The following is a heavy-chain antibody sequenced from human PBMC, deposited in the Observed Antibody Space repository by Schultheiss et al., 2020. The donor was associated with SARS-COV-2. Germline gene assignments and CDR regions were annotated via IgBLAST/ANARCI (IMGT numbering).Heavy chain of an antibody. CDR1: GFTFSSYW. J-gene: IGHJ1*01. V-gene: IGHV3-74*01. CDR3: AKFNCGGDCYRRITAYFQH. D-gene: IGHD2-21*01. Sequence: GGSLRLSCAASGFTFSSYWMHWVRQAPGKGLVWVSRINSDGSSTSYADSVKGRFTISRDNAKNTLYLQMNSLRAEDTAVYYCAKFNCGGDCYRRITAYFQHWGQGTLVTVSS. CDR2: INSDGSST.